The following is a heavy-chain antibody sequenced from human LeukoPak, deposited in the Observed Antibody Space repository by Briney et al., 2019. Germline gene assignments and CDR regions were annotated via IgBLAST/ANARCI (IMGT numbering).Heavy chain of an antibody. CDR2: IYSGGST. Sequence: GVSLRLSCAASGFTVSSNYMSWVRQAPGKGLEWVSIIYSGGSTFYADSVKGRFTISRDNSKNTLYLQMNSLRAEDTAVYYCARGKPSSGWSGPFDYWGQGTLVTVSS. CDR1: GFTVSSNY. V-gene: IGHV3-53*01. D-gene: IGHD6-19*01. J-gene: IGHJ4*02. CDR3: ARGKPSSGWSGPFDY.